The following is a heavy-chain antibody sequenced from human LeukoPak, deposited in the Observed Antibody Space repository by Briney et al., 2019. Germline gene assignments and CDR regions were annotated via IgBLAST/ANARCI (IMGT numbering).Heavy chain of an antibody. CDR3: ARGEYQLPYYYYYMDV. J-gene: IGHJ6*03. CDR2: IYYSGST. V-gene: IGHV4-31*03. CDR1: GGSISSGGYY. D-gene: IGHD2-2*01. Sequence: PSQTLSLTCTVSGGSISSGGYYWSWIRQHPGKGLEWIGYIYYSGSTYYNPSLKSRVTISVDTSKNQFSLKLSSVTAADTAVYYCARGEYQLPYYYYYMDVWGKGTTVTVSS.